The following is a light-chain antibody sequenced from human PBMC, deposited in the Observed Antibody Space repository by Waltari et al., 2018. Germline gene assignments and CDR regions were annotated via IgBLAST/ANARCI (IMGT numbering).Light chain of an antibody. Sequence: QSALTQPASVSGSPGQSLTISCTGSHTDVAAYGDVPCYQHHPGKAPKLIIYEVTDRPSGISNRFSASKSDDTASLTISGLQPEDEATYYCSSCSYEPTTTVIFGGGTKVTVL. CDR3: SSCSYEPTTTVI. CDR1: HTDVAAYGD. CDR2: EVT. V-gene: IGLV2-14*01. J-gene: IGLJ2*01.